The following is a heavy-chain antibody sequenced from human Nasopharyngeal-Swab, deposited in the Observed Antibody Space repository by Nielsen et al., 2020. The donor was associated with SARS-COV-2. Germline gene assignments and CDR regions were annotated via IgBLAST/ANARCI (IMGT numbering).Heavy chain of an antibody. CDR3: ARADYDTAFDT. CDR2: ISSSGSTI. J-gene: IGHJ3*02. CDR1: GFTFSSYE. V-gene: IGHV3-48*03. Sequence: GSLRLSCAASGFTFSSYEMNWVRQAPGKGLEWVSYISSSGSTIYYADSVKGRFTISRDNAKNSLYLQMNSLRAEDTAVYYCARADYDTAFDTWGQGTMVTVSS. D-gene: IGHD3-22*01.